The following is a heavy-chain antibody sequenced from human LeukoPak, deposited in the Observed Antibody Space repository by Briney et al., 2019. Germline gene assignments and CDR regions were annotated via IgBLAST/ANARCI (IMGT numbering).Heavy chain of an antibody. V-gene: IGHV1-18*01. CDR1: GYTFTSYG. CDR3: ASYKYGDYDYYYYGMDV. D-gene: IGHD4-17*01. Sequence: ASVKVSCKASGYTFTSYGISWVRQAPGQGLEWMGWISAYNGNTNYAQKFQGRVTITADKSTSTAYMELSSLRSEDTAVYYCASYKYGDYDYYYYGMDVWGQGTTVTVSS. CDR2: ISAYNGNT. J-gene: IGHJ6*02.